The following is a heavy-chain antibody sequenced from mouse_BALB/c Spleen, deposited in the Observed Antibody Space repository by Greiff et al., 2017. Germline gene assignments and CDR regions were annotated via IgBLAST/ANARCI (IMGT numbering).Heavy chain of an antibody. CDR2: IDPYNGGT. J-gene: IGHJ1*01. CDR1: GYSFTGYN. V-gene: IGHV1S135*01. Sequence: VQLKESGPELVKPGASVKLSCKASGYSFTGYNMYWVKQSHGKSLEWIGYIDPYNGGTSYNQKFKGKATLTVDKSSSTAFMHLNSLTSEDSAVYYCASSDYYGSNYYWYFDDWGEGTTVTVSS. D-gene: IGHD1-1*01. CDR3: ASSDYYGSNYYWYFDD.